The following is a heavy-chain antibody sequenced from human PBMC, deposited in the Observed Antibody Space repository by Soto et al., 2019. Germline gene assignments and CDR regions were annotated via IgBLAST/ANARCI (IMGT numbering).Heavy chain of an antibody. J-gene: IGHJ4*02. Sequence: EMQLLESGGGLVQPGGSLRLSCVVSGFSFSTYGVTWVRQAPGKGLEWVCGVSGGSGVTHYTDSVKGRFTISGDDSKNTVYLQMHSLRGEDTAVYYCAKDRQYPRDYFHYWGQGTLVTVSS. CDR3: AKDRQYPRDYFHY. CDR2: VSGGSGVT. V-gene: IGHV3-23*01. D-gene: IGHD4-4*01. CDR1: GFSFSTYG.